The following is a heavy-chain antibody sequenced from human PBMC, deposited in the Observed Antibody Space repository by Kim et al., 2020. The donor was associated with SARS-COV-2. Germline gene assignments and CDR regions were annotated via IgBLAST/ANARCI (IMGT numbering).Heavy chain of an antibody. J-gene: IGHJ5*02. V-gene: IGHV1-69*04. CDR2: IIPILGIA. CDR3: ARDSLVAGYRTDNWFDP. Sequence: SVKVSCKASGGTFSSYTISWVRQAPGQGLEWMGRIIPILGIANYAQKFQGRVTITADKSTSTAYMELSSLRSEDTAVYYCARDSLVAGYRTDNWFDPWGQGTLVTVSS. CDR1: GGTFSSYT. D-gene: IGHD6-25*01.